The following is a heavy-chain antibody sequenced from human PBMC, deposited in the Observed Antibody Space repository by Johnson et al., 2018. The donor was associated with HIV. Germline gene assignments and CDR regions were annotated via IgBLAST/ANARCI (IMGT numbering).Heavy chain of an antibody. V-gene: IGHV3-13*01. Sequence: VQLVESGGGVVQPGRSLRLSCAASGFTFSSYDMHWVRQATGKGLEWVSAIGTAGDTYYPGSVKGRFTISRENAKNSLYLQMNSLRAGDTAVYYCAKDSEVSGDQPDAFDIWGQGTMVIVSS. CDR3: AKDSEVSGDQPDAFDI. D-gene: IGHD2-21*02. CDR1: GFTFSSYD. CDR2: IGTAGDT. J-gene: IGHJ3*02.